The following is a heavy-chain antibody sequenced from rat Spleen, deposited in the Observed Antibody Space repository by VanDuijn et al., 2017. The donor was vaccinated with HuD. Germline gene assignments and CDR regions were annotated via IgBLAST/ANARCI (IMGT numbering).Heavy chain of an antibody. CDR2: INYDGSST. D-gene: IGHD1-10*01. V-gene: IGHV5-29*01. J-gene: IGHJ2*01. Sequence: EVQLVESDGGLVQPGRSLKLSCAASGFTFSDYYMAWVRQAPTKGLEWVATINYDGSSTNYRDSVKGRFTISRDHAKSTLYLQMNSLRSEDTATYYCARQYNNFGYFDYWGQGVMVTVSS. CDR1: GFTFSDYY. CDR3: ARQYNNFGYFDY.